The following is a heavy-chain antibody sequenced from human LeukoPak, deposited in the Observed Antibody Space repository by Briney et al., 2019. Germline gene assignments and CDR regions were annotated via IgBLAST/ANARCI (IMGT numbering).Heavy chain of an antibody. CDR2: IYYSGNT. CDR1: GASVTSYC. D-gene: IGHD3-10*01. Sequence: SETLSLTCTVAGASVTSYCWNWIRQPPGEGLEWIGYIYYSGNTNYSPSLKSRVTISVDTSKNHFSLRLKSVTAADTAVYYCARDTIGSGSYFDYWGQGTLVTASS. J-gene: IGHJ4*02. CDR3: ARDTIGSGSYFDY. V-gene: IGHV4-59*02.